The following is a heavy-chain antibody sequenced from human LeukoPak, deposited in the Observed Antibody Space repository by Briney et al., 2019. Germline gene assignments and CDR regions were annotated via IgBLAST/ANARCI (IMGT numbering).Heavy chain of an antibody. CDR2: IYYSGST. CDR1: GGSISSGGYY. D-gene: IGHD3-10*01. V-gene: IGHV4-31*03. J-gene: IGHJ4*02. Sequence: SSQTLSLTCTVSGGSISSGGYYWSWIRQHPGKGLEWIGYIYYSGSTYYNPSLKSRVTISADTSKNQFSLKLSSVTAADTAVFYCARVPIIRGVIEDWGQGTLVSVSS. CDR3: ARVPIIRGVIED.